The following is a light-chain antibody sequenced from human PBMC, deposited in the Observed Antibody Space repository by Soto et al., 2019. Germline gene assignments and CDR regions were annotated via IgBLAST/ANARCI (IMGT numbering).Light chain of an antibody. J-gene: IGKJ4*01. V-gene: IGKV3-15*01. CDR1: QSVSSN. CDR2: GAS. CDR3: QQYNNWTLPVLT. Sequence: EIVMTQSPATLSVSPGERATLSCRASQSVSSNLAWYQQKPGQAPRLLIYGASTRATGIPARFSGSGSGTELTLTISSLQSEDFAVYYCQQYNNWTLPVLTFGGGTKVEIK.